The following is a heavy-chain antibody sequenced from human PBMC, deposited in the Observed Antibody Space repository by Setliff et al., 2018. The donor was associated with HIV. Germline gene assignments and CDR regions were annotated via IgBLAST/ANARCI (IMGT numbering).Heavy chain of an antibody. CDR1: GDSISSGNYY. CDR2: ITNTGAT. V-gene: IGHV4-61*02. Sequence: SETLSLTCTVSGDSISSGNYYWTWIRQPAGKALEWIGRITNTGATEYNPSLKSRVTVSVDTSQNQFSLKLTSVTAADTATYFCSRGPPFNRWGRGTLVTVSS. J-gene: IGHJ2*01. D-gene: IGHD3-16*02. CDR3: SRGPPFNR.